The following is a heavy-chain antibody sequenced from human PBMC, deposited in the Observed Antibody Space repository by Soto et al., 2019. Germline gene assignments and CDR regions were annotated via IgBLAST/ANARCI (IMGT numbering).Heavy chain of an antibody. CDR1: GYTFTGYA. D-gene: IGHD6-19*01. CDR2: INAGNGNT. J-gene: IGHJ4*02. CDR3: ASAVAVAAEFDY. Sequence: ASVKVSCKASGYTFTGYAMHWVRQAPGQRLEWMGWINAGNGNTKYSQKFQGRVTITRDTSASTAYMELSSLRSEDTAVYYCASAVAVAAEFDYWGQGTLVTVSS. V-gene: IGHV1-3*01.